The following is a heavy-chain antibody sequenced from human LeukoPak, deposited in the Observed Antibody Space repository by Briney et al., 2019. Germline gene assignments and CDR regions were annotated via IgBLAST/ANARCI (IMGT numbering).Heavy chain of an antibody. CDR3: ATAQPQDENNWFDP. CDR2: INPNSGGT. J-gene: IGHJ5*02. V-gene: IGHV1-2*04. CDR1: GYTFTGYY. Sequence: ASVKVSCKASGYTFTGYYMHWVRQAPGQGLEWMGWINPNSGGTNYAQKFQGWVTMTRDTSISTAYMELSRLRSEDTAVYYCATAQPQDENNWFDPWGQGTLVTVSS.